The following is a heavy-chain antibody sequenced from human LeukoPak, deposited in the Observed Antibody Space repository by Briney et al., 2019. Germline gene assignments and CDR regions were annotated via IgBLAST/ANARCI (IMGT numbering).Heavy chain of an antibody. J-gene: IGHJ4*02. CDR3: ARAHIAVAGVRALPHY. CDR1: GYTLTELS. Sequence: ASVKVSCKVSGYTLTELSMHWVRQAPGKGLEWMGGFDPEDGETIYAQKFQGRVTMTEDTSTDTAYMELSSLRSEDTAVYYCARAHIAVAGVRALPHYWGQGTLVTVSS. D-gene: IGHD6-19*01. V-gene: IGHV1-24*01. CDR2: FDPEDGET.